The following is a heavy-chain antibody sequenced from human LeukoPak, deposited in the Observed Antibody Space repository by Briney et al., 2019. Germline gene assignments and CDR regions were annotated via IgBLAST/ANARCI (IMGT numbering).Heavy chain of an antibody. D-gene: IGHD3-3*01. CDR3: ARGRLLEWFDS. CDR1: GDSISSYY. CDR2: ISDSGST. J-gene: IGHJ5*02. Sequence: KPSETLSLTCTVSGDSISSYYWSWLQQPPGKRLEWIGCISDSGSTNYNPSLKSRVTISVDTSKSQFSLKLSSVTAADTAVYYCARGRLLEWFDSWGQGTLVSVSS. V-gene: IGHV4-59*01.